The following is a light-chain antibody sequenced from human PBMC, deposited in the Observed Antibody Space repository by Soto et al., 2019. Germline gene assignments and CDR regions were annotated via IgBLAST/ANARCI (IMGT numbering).Light chain of an antibody. CDR1: QSLSSA. Sequence: DIRMTQSASSLYASVGDSVTIXCRASQSLSSAITWCQQKPGKAPKIVTYAARSLQSGAPSRFSGSGSATDFSLTISSLQPEDFATYYGQQSYSILWTFGQGTKVEIK. V-gene: IGKV1-39*01. CDR3: QQSYSILWT. J-gene: IGKJ1*01. CDR2: AAR.